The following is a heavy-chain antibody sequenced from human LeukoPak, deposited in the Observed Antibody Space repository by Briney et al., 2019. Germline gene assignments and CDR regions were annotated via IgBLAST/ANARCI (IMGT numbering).Heavy chain of an antibody. D-gene: IGHD3-3*01. Sequence: SETLSLTCTVSGGSISSYYWTWIRQPPGKGLEWIGYMYFGGRTNYNPSLKSRVTISLDTSKNQFSLKLNSVTAADTAVYYCARESITIFGVGRGYYYMDVWGKGTTVTVSS. CDR2: MYFGGRT. CDR1: GGSISSYY. V-gene: IGHV4-59*01. CDR3: ARESITIFGVGRGYYYMDV. J-gene: IGHJ6*03.